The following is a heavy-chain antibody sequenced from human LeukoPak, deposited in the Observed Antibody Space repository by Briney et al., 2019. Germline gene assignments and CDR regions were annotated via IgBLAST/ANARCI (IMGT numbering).Heavy chain of an antibody. CDR1: GYSLTELS. D-gene: IGHD3-16*01. Sequence: ASVKVSCKVSGYSLTELSMHWVRQAPGKGLEWMGGFDPGDGETIYAQKFQGRVTMTEDTSTDTAYMELSSLRSEDTAVYYCATVRYYDYPGGFDPWGQGTLVTVSS. J-gene: IGHJ5*02. CDR2: FDPGDGET. V-gene: IGHV1-24*01. CDR3: ATVRYYDYPGGFDP.